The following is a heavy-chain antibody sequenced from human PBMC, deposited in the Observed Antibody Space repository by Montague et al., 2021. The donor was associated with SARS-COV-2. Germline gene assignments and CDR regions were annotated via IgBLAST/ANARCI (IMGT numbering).Heavy chain of an antibody. CDR1: GGSISSYY. Sequence: SETLSLTCTVSGGSISSYYWSWIRQPPGKGLEWIGYISYSGNTNYNPSLKSRVTISIDTSKNQFSLKLRSVTAADTAVYYCARHPSYSSGWYDWFDPWGQGTLSPSPQ. CDR2: ISYSGNT. D-gene: IGHD6-19*01. V-gene: IGHV4-59*08. J-gene: IGHJ5*02. CDR3: ARHPSYSSGWYDWFDP.